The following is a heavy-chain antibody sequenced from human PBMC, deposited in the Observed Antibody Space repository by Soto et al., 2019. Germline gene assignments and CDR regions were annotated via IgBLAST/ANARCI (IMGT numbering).Heavy chain of an antibody. J-gene: IGHJ3*02. CDR1: GGSISSGDYY. V-gene: IGHV4-30-4*01. CDR2: IYYSGST. CDR3: ARAEYYDSSGYSPGAFDI. D-gene: IGHD3-22*01. Sequence: ASETLSLTCTVSGGSISSGDYYWSWIRQPPGKGLEWIGYIYYSGSTYYNPSLKSRVTISVDTSKNQFSLKLSSVTAADTAVYYCARAEYYDSSGYSPGAFDIWGQGTMVTVSS.